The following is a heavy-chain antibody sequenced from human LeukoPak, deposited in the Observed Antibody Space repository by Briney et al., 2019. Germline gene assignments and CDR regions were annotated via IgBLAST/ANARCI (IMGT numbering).Heavy chain of an antibody. Sequence: PGGSLRLSCAASGFTFSSYAMHWVRQAPGKGLEYVPAISSNGGSTYYANSVKGRFTISRDNSKNTLYLQMGSLRAEDMAVYYCARDRRPSYYYDSSGPRDAFDIWGQGTMVTVSS. V-gene: IGHV3-64*01. CDR2: ISSNGGST. J-gene: IGHJ3*02. D-gene: IGHD3-22*01. CDR3: ARDRRPSYYYDSSGPRDAFDI. CDR1: GFTFSSYA.